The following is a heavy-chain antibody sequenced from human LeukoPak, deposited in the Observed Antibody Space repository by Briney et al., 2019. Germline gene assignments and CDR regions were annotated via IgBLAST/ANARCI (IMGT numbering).Heavy chain of an antibody. CDR2: ISAYNGNT. CDR3: ARVLSPATYYYDEGYDAFDI. D-gene: IGHD3-22*01. J-gene: IGHJ3*02. Sequence: GASVKVSCKASGGTFSSYAISWVRQAPGQGLEWMGWISAYNGNTNYAQKLQGRVTMTTDTSTSTAYMELRSLRSDDTAVYYCARVLSPATYYYDEGYDAFDIWGQGTMVTVSS. CDR1: GGTFSSYA. V-gene: IGHV1-18*01.